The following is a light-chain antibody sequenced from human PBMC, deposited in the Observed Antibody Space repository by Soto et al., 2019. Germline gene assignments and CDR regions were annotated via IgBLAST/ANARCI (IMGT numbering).Light chain of an antibody. CDR2: EGS. V-gene: IGLV2-23*01. CDR1: SSDVGSYNL. CDR3: CSYAGSSPWV. J-gene: IGLJ3*02. Sequence: QSALTQPASVSGSPGQSITISCTGTSSDVGSYNLVSWYQQHPGKAPKLMIYEGSKRPSGVSNRFSGSKSGNTASLTISGLQAEDEGDYYCCSYAGSSPWVFGGGTKVTVL.